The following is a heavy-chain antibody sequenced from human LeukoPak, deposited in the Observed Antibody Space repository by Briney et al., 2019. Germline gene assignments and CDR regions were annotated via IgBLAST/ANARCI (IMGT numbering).Heavy chain of an antibody. J-gene: IGHJ4*02. D-gene: IGHD2-8*02. CDR2: ISANGQTT. CDR3: ATDWRFMPFDH. CDR1: GFTFSNYA. V-gene: IGHV3-23*01. Sequence: GGSLRLSCAASGFTFSNYAMTWVRQAPGKGLEWVSSISANGQTTYYADSVKGRFTISRDSSKNTLSLEMNGLSAEDTALYYCATDWRFMPFDHWVQGTLVTVSS.